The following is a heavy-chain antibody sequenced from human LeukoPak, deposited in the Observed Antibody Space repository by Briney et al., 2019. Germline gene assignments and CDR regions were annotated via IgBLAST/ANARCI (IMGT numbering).Heavy chain of an antibody. CDR1: GFTFSSYA. D-gene: IGHD3-10*01. V-gene: IGHV3-23*01. CDR2: ISGSGGSS. J-gene: IGHJ4*02. Sequence: GGSLRLSCAASGFTFSSYAMSWVRQAPGKGLEWVSAISGSGGSSYYADSVKGRFTISRDNSKNTLYMQMNSLRAEDTAVYYCAKPSLVWFGELLEDYWGQGTLVTVSS. CDR3: AKPSLVWFGELLEDY.